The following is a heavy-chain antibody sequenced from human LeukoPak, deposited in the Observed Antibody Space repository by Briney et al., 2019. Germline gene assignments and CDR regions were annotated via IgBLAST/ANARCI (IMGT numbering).Heavy chain of an antibody. CDR1: GGSTSSGSYY. Sequence: SETLSLTCTVSGGSTSSGSYYWSWIRQPAGKGLEWIGRIYTSGSTNYNPSLKSRVTISVDTSKNQFSLKLSSVTAADTAVYYCARGYGGNFEFDYWGQGTLVTVSS. V-gene: IGHV4-61*02. J-gene: IGHJ4*02. CDR3: ARGYGGNFEFDY. CDR2: IYTSGST. D-gene: IGHD4-23*01.